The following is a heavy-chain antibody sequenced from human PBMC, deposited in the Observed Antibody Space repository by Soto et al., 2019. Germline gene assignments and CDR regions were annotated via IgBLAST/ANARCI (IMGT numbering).Heavy chain of an antibody. V-gene: IGHV3-15*07. CDR2: IKSKTDGGTT. CDR3: TTAYYYYYGMDV. CDR1: GFTFSNAW. J-gene: IGHJ6*02. Sequence: EVQLVESGGGLVKPGGSLRLSCAASGFTFSNAWMNWVRQAPGKGLEWVGRIKSKTDGGTTDYAAPVKGRFTISRDDSKNTLYLRMNSLKTEDTAVYYCTTAYYYYYGMDVWGQGTTVTVSS.